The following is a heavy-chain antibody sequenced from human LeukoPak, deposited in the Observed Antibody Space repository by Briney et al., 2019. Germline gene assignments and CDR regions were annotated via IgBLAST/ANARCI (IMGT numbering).Heavy chain of an antibody. Sequence: GGSLRLSCAASGFTFSSYSMNWVRQAPGEGLEWVSYISSSSSTIYYADSVKGRFTISRDNAKNSLYLQMNSLRAEDTAVYYCARDPPTLAFNYYYGMDVWGQGTTVTVSS. J-gene: IGHJ6*02. CDR2: ISSSSSTI. V-gene: IGHV3-48*04. D-gene: IGHD3-3*02. CDR3: ARDPPTLAFNYYYGMDV. CDR1: GFTFSSYS.